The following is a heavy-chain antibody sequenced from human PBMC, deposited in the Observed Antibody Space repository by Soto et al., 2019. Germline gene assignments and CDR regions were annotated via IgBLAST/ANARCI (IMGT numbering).Heavy chain of an antibody. J-gene: IGHJ6*02. Sequence: PGGSLRLSCAASGFTFSSYGMHWVRQAPGKGLEWVAVIWYDGSNKYYADSVKGRFTISRDNSKNTLYLQMNSLRAEDTAVYYCERDRDSSSPGHVYYYGMDVWGQGTTVTVSS. CDR3: ERDRDSSSPGHVYYYGMDV. D-gene: IGHD6-6*01. V-gene: IGHV3-33*01. CDR2: IWYDGSNK. CDR1: GFTFSSYG.